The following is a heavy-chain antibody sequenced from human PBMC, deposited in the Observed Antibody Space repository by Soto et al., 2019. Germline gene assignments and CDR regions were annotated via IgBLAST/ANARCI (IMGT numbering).Heavy chain of an antibody. J-gene: IGHJ6*02. Sequence: QVQLMQSGAEVKKPGASVKVSCKASGSTFTNYDINWVRQATGQGLEWMGWMNPKSGNTGYARKFQGRLTLTRNTSITTAYMELSSLRSEDTAVYYCARNYGIDVWGQGTTVTVSS. V-gene: IGHV1-8*01. CDR3: ARNYGIDV. CDR1: GSTFTNYD. CDR2: MNPKSGNT.